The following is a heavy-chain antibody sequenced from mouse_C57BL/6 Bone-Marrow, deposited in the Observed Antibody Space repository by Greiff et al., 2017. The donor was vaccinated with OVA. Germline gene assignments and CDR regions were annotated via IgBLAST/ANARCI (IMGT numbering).Heavy chain of an antibody. Sequence: VQLQQPGAELVKPGASVKMSCKASGYTFTSYWITWVKQRPGQGLEWIGDIYPGSGSTNYNEKFKSKATLTVDTSSSTAYMQLSSLTSEDSAFYYCARKGYYYGSSLAWFAYWGQGTLVTVSA. J-gene: IGHJ3*01. CDR2: IYPGSGST. CDR3: ARKGYYYGSSLAWFAY. D-gene: IGHD1-1*01. V-gene: IGHV1-55*01. CDR1: GYTFTSYW.